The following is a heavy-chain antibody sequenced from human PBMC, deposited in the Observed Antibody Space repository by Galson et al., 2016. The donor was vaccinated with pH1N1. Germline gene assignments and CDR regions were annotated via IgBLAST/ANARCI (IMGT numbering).Heavy chain of an antibody. D-gene: IGHD3-22*01. V-gene: IGHV2-70*04. Sequence: PALVKPTQTLTLTCSFSGFSLNSRGMRVNWIRQPPGKALEWLARIDWDDEKFYNTSLKTRLSIYKDTYKNQVVLTMTNMHPVDPATYYCTRQDPSGYYYFDKWGQGTLVIVSS. J-gene: IGHJ4*02. CDR3: TRQDPSGYYYFDK. CDR1: GFSLNSRGMR. CDR2: IDWDDEK.